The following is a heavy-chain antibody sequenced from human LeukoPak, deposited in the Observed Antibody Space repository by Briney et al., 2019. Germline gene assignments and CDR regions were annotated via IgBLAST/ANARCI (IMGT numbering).Heavy chain of an antibody. D-gene: IGHD2-2*01. CDR3: ARGCSSTSCYFLY. V-gene: IGHV1-2*02. J-gene: IGHJ4*02. CDR1: GYTFTGYY. CDR2: IIPNSGGT. Sequence: ASVKVSCKASGYTFTGYYMHWVRQAPGQGLEWMGWIIPNSGGTNYAQKFQGRVTMTRDTSISTAYMELSRLRSDDTAVYYCARGCSSTSCYFLYWGQGTLVTVSS.